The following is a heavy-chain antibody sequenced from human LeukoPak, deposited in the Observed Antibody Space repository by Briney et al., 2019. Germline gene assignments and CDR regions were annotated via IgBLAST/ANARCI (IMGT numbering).Heavy chain of an antibody. CDR1: GFTFSSYG. CDR3: ARGVIFSSWDTATDY. J-gene: IGHJ4*02. D-gene: IGHD6-13*01. V-gene: IGHV3-30*02. CDR2: IRYDGSNK. Sequence: GGSLRLSCAASGFTFSSYGMHWVRQAPGKGLEWVAFIRYDGSNKYYADSVKGRFTISRDNSKNTLYLQMNSLRAEDTAVYYCARGVIFSSWDTATDYWGQGTLVTVSS.